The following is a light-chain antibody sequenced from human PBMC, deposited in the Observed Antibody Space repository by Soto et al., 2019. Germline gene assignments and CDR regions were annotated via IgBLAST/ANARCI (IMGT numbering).Light chain of an antibody. CDR1: QSINTF. CDR2: GAS. Sequence: DIQMTQSPSSLSASVGDRVTITCRASQSINTFLHRYQQKPGKAPRLVIYGASSLQSGVPSRFSGSGSGTVFTLTISSLHPEDFATYFCQQTSSAPQTFGGGTKVDIK. J-gene: IGKJ4*01. V-gene: IGKV1-39*01. CDR3: QQTSSAPQT.